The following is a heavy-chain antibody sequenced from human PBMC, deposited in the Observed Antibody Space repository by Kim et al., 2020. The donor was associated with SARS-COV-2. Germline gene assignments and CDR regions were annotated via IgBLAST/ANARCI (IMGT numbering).Heavy chain of an antibody. CDR3: TTDWNGGY. D-gene: IGHD1-1*01. Sequence: GETIDYAAPVKGRFTISRDDSKNTVYLQMNSLRSEDTAVYSCTTDWNGGYWGQGTLVTVSS. J-gene: IGHJ4*02. CDR2: GETI. V-gene: IGHV3-15*01.